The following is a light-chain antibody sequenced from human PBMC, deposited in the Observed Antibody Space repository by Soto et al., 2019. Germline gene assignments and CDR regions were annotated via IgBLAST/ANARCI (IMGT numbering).Light chain of an antibody. CDR3: QQYNRYSWT. CDR1: QSISTW. CDR2: KAS. V-gene: IGKV1-5*03. Sequence: DIQMTQSPSTLSASVGDRVTITCRASQSISTWLAWYQQKPGKAPKLLIYKASSLESGVPSRFSGSGSGTEFTLTISCLQPDDFATYYCQQYNRYSWTFGQGTKVEIK. J-gene: IGKJ1*01.